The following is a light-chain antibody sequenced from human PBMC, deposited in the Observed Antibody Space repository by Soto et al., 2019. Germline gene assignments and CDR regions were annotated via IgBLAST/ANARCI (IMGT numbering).Light chain of an antibody. CDR3: QQYNSYSRT. Sequence: DIQTTQSPSTLSATVRDRVTTSYRASQSISSRLAWYQQKPGKAPNLLIYKASTLESGVPSRFSGSGSGTEFTLTISSLQPEDFATYYCQQYNSYSRTFGQGTMGEIK. CDR1: QSISSR. J-gene: IGKJ1*01. CDR2: KAS. V-gene: IGKV1-5*03.